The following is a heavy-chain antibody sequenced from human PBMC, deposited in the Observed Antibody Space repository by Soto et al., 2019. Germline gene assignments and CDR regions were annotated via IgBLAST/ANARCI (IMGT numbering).Heavy chain of an antibody. D-gene: IGHD1-26*01. CDR3: ARAFYSESNPHYFYYFGMDV. V-gene: IGHV1-46*01. CDR2: INPSDGST. Sequence: ASVKVSCKASGDTFTSYHTHWLRQAPGRGLEWLGKINPSDGSTAHAQKYQGKATLTRDTSKSTLYLQLSSLTSEDTAVYYCARAFYSESNPHYFYYFGMDVWGQGTTVTVAS. CDR1: GDTFTSYH. J-gene: IGHJ6*02.